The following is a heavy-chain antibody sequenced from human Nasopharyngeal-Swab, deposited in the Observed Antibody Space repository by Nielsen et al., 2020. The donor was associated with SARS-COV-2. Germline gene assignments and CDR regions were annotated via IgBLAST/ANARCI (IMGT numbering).Heavy chain of an antibody. CDR2: ISGSGEST. Sequence: GESLKISCAASGFTFSTYDMSWVRQAPGKGLEWVSGISGSGESTHYADSVKGRFTISRDNSKDTLYLQMYSLRAEDTAVYYCVKGPPAVIHYFDYWGQGTLVTVSS. D-gene: IGHD2-21*01. CDR3: VKGPPAVIHYFDY. J-gene: IGHJ4*02. CDR1: GFTFSTYD. V-gene: IGHV3-23*01.